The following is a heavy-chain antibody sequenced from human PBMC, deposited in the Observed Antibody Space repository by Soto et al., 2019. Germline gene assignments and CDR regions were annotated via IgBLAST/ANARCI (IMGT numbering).Heavy chain of an antibody. V-gene: IGHV4-4*02. CDR2: IYHSGNT. D-gene: IGHD6-19*01. CDR3: ARSVAVAGTDFDY. Sequence: QVQLQESGPGLVKPSGTLSLTCAVSGGSINSSHWWSWVRQPPGKGLEWIGEIYHSGNTNYNPSLKGRVTISLDKSKNQCSLKQSSVTAADTAVYHCARSVAVAGTDFDYWGQGTLVTVSS. J-gene: IGHJ4*02. CDR1: GGSINSSHW.